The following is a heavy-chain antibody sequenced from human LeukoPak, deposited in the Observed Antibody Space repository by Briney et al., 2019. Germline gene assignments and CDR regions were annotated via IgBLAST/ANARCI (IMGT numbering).Heavy chain of an antibody. CDR1: GYTFTNYY. CDR3: ARERRAWGEDF. V-gene: IGHV1-46*01. CDR2: INPNGGST. J-gene: IGHJ4*02. Sequence: ASVKISCKASGYTFTNYYIHWVRQAPGQGLEWVGLINPNGGSTGYAQRFQGRVTVTTDTSTSTVYMELNSLGSEDTAVYYCARERRAWGEDFWGQGTLVTVSS. D-gene: IGHD3-16*01.